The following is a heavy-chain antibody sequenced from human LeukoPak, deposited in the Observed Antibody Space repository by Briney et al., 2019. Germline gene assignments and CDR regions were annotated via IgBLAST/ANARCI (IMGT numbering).Heavy chain of an antibody. D-gene: IGHD5-12*01. CDR3: AKESTGYSGYVNY. CDR1: GFTFSSNG. V-gene: IGHV3-23*01. CDR2: ISATGGTI. J-gene: IGHJ4*02. Sequence: GGSLRLSCAASGFTFSSNGMNWVRQAPGKGLEWVSYISATGGTIYYADSVKGRFTISRDNSKNTLYLQMSSLRAEDTAIYYCAKESTGYSGYVNYWGQGTLVTVSS.